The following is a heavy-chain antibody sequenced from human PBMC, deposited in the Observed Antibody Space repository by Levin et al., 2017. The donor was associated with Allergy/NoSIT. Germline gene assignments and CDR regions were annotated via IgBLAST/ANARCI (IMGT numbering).Heavy chain of an antibody. D-gene: IGHD2/OR15-2a*01. CDR3: AKTPAPRIQVLLPYYYYYMDV. J-gene: IGHJ6*03. Sequence: GESLKISCAGSGFTFNNFAMNWVRQTPGKGLEWVSSIRGNGGTTYYADSVKGRFTISRDNSKNTLYLQMNSLRTDDTASYYCAKTPAPRIQVLLPYYYYYMDVWGKGTTVTVSS. CDR2: IRGNGGTT. V-gene: IGHV3-23*01. CDR1: GFTFNNFA.